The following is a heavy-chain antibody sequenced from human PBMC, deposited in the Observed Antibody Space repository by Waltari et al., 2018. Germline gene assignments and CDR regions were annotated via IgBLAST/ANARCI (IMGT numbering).Heavy chain of an antibody. CDR3: ARDRRGNYFDY. CDR2: IYYSGST. J-gene: IGHJ4*02. CDR1: GGSISSSSYY. D-gene: IGHD1-1*01. Sequence: QLQLQESGPGLVKPSETLSLTCTVSGGSISSSSYYWGWIRQPPGKGLEWIGSIYYSGSTYYNPSLKSRVTMSVDTSKNQFSLKLSSVTAADTAVYYCARDRRGNYFDYWGQGTLVTVSS. V-gene: IGHV4-39*07.